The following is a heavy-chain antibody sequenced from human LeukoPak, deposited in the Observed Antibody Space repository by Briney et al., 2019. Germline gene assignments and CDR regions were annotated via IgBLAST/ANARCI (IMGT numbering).Heavy chain of an antibody. CDR2: IIPIFGKA. V-gene: IGHV1-69*06. Sequence: VASVKVSCKASCYTFTSYGISWVRQAPGQGLEWMVGIIPIFGKANYAQKFQGRVTITADKSTSTAYMELSSLRSEDTAVYYCARTFDYVWGSYRYWGQGTLVTVSS. D-gene: IGHD3-16*02. CDR3: ARTFDYVWGSYRY. CDR1: CYTFTSYG. J-gene: IGHJ4*02.